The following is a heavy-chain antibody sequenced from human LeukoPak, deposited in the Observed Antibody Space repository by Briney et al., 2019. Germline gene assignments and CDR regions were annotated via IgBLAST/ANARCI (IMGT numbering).Heavy chain of an antibody. CDR2: ISYDGSNK. D-gene: IGHD5-12*01. Sequence: GGSLRLSCTASGFSFRSHGMYWVRQAPGKGLEWVAVISYDGSNKYYADSVKGRFAISRDNSKNTLYLQMNSLRAEDTAVHYCAKDLKQWLRSPFDYWGQGTLVTVSS. J-gene: IGHJ4*02. V-gene: IGHV3-30*02. CDR3: AKDLKQWLRSPFDY. CDR1: GFSFRSHG.